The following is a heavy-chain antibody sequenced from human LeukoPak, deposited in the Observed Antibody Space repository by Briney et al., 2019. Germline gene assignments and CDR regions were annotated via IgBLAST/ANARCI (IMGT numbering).Heavy chain of an antibody. J-gene: IGHJ4*02. V-gene: IGHV3-23*01. Sequence: QSGGSLRLSCAASGFTFSSYAMSWVRQAPGKGLEWVSAISGSGGSTYYADSVKGRFTISRDNSKNTLYLQMNSLRAEDTAVYYCAKDQDSGSYSPIWCDYWGQGTLVTVSS. CDR3: AKDQDSGSYSPIWCDY. D-gene: IGHD1-26*01. CDR2: ISGSGGST. CDR1: GFTFSSYA.